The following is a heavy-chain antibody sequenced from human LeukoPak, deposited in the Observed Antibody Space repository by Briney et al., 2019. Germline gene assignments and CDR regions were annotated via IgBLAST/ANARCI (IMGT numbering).Heavy chain of an antibody. Sequence: GGSLRLSCAASGFTFSSYAMHWVRQAPGKGLEWVAVISYDGSNKYYADSVKGRFTIYRDNSKNTLYLQMNSLRAADTAVYYCARAGRTGTVVTPTDYWGQGTLVTVSS. J-gene: IGHJ4*02. V-gene: IGHV3-30-3*01. CDR3: ARAGRTGTVVTPTDY. CDR1: GFTFSSYA. D-gene: IGHD4-23*01. CDR2: ISYDGSNK.